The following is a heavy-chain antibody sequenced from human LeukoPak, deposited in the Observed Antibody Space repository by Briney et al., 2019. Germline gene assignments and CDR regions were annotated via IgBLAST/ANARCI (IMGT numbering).Heavy chain of an antibody. CDR3: ARGKPRTTVTTRTLDV. Sequence: SETLSLTCAVYGGSFSGYYWSWIRQPPGKGLEWIGEINHSGSTNYNPSLKGRVTISVDTSKNQFSLKLSSVTAADTAVYYCARGKPRTTVTTRTLDVWGKGTTVTVSS. CDR1: GGSFSGYY. J-gene: IGHJ6*04. V-gene: IGHV4-34*01. CDR2: INHSGST. D-gene: IGHD4-17*01.